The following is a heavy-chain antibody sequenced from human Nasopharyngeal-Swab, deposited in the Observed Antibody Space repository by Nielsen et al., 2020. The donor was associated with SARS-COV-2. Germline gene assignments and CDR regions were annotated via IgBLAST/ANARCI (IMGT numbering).Heavy chain of an antibody. Sequence: GEPLKISCAASGFTFSDYSMNWVRQAPGKGLEWVSYISSSSSYIAYADSVKGRFTISRDNARNSLYLQMNSLRAEDTAVYYCARRWVGATTEDFFDYWGQGTLVTVSS. D-gene: IGHD1-26*01. CDR1: GFTFSDYS. CDR3: ARRWVGATTEDFFDY. J-gene: IGHJ4*02. V-gene: IGHV3-21*01. CDR2: ISSSSSYI.